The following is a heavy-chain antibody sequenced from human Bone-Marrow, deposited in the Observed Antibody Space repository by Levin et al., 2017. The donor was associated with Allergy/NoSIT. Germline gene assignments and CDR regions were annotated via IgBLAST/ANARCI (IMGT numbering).Heavy chain of an antibody. CDR2: TKDKAHRYTT. Sequence: GGSLRLSCAASGFTFSDHCMDWVRQAPGKGLEWVGRTKDKAHRYTTEYAASVKGRFTISRDDLDNSLYLQMDSLKTEDTAVYYCAKTEGYSSGWFGDFFYYMDVWGKGTTVTVSS. J-gene: IGHJ6*03. CDR1: GFTFSDHC. D-gene: IGHD6-19*01. V-gene: IGHV3-72*01. CDR3: AKTEGYSSGWFGDFFYYMDV.